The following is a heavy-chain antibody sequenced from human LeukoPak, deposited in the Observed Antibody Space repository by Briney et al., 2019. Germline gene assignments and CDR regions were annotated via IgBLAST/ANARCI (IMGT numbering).Heavy chain of an antibody. Sequence: SETLSLTCTVSGGSISSYYWSWIRQPPGKGLEWIRYIYYSGSTNYNPSLKSRVTISVDTSKNQFSLKLSSVTAADTAVYYCARARGARITMIVVVDYFDYWGQGTLVTVSS. CDR1: GGSISSYY. CDR2: IYYSGST. CDR3: ARARGARITMIVVVDYFDY. D-gene: IGHD3-22*01. J-gene: IGHJ4*02. V-gene: IGHV4-59*01.